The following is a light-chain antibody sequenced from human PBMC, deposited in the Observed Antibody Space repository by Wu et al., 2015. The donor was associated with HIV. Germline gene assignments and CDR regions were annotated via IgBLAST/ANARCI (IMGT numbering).Light chain of an antibody. V-gene: IGKV3-20*01. CDR3: QEYGSSP. Sequence: EIVLTQSPGTLSLLPGERATLSCRASRIISSGSLAWYQKKPGQAPSLLIFGASTRATGVPDRFSGSGSGTDFTLSISRLEPEDFAVYYCQEYGSSPFGGGTRVEIK. CDR1: RIISSGS. J-gene: IGKJ4*01. CDR2: GAS.